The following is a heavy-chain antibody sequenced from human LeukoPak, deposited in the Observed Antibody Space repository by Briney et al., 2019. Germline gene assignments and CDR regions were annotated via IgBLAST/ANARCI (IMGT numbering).Heavy chain of an antibody. CDR3: ASTGSGSYYVLDY. D-gene: IGHD3-10*01. J-gene: IGHJ4*02. V-gene: IGHV1-46*01. Sequence: ASVKVSCKASGYTFTSHYMHWVRQAPGQGLEWMGIINPSGGSTRSAQKFQGRVTMTRHMSTSTVDMELSSLRCEDAGVYYCASTGSGSYYVLDYWGEGTLVTVSS. CDR2: INPSGGST. CDR1: GYTFTSHY.